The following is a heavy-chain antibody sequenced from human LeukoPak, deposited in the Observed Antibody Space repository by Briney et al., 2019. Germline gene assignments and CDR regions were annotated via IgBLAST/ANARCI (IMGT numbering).Heavy chain of an antibody. V-gene: IGHV4-39*01. D-gene: IGHD2-15*01. CDR1: GGSISSSNHY. CDR3: ARHRGGSSPSVFDS. Sequence: SETLPLTCTVSGGSISSSNHYWGWIRQPPGKGLEWIGSVYYSGSTYYNPSLKSRVTISVDTSKNQFSLKMSSVTAADTTLFYCARHRGGSSPSVFDSWGQGTLVTVSS. CDR2: VYYSGST. J-gene: IGHJ4*02.